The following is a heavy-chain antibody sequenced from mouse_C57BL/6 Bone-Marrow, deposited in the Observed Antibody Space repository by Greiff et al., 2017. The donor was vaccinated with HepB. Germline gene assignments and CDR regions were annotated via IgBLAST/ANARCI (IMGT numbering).Heavy chain of an antibody. J-gene: IGHJ3*01. V-gene: IGHV5-9-1*02. Sequence: DVHLVESGEGLVKPGGSLKLSCAASGFTFSSYAMSWVRQTPEKRLEWVAYISSGGDYIYYADTVKGRFTISRDNARNTLYLQMSNLKSEYTAMYYCTRDDYDGKFAYWGQGTLVTVSA. CDR1: GFTFSSYA. CDR2: ISSGGDYI. CDR3: TRDDYDGKFAY. D-gene: IGHD2-4*01.